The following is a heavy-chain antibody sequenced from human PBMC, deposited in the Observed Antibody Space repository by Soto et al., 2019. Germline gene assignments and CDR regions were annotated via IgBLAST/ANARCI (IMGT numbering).Heavy chain of an antibody. CDR2: ITISGGDT. V-gene: IGHV3-23*01. CDR3: ARELKLNDY. D-gene: IGHD1-26*01. Sequence: GGSLRLSCVVSGFSFSNHAMSWVRQASGKGLEWVSAITISGGDTFYADSVKGRFTISRDNSSNTVYVQMNSLRPEDTAVYYCARELKLNDYRSQRTLVPVSA. J-gene: IGHJ4*02. CDR1: GFSFSNHA.